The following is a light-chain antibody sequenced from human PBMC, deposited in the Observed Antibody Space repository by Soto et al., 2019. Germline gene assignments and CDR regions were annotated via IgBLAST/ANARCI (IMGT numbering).Light chain of an antibody. J-gene: IGLJ7*01. Sequence: QSVLTQPASVSGAPGQRVTISCTGSSSDIGAGNDVYWYQQHPGTAPKLLIHDNSNRPSGVSYRFSGAKSGTSASLAITGLQTDDDADYYCNAYDSSLNGSVFGGGTQLTVL. CDR2: DNS. V-gene: IGLV1-40*01. CDR1: SSDIGAGND. CDR3: NAYDSSLNGSV.